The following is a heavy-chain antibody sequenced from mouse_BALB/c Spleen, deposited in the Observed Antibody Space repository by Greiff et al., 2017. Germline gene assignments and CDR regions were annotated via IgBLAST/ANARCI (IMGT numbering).Heavy chain of an antibody. V-gene: IGHV3-6*02. J-gene: IGHJ2*01. CDR3: ARDGVRFDY. CDR1: GYSITSGYY. CDR2: ISYDGSN. D-gene: IGHD2-14*01. Sequence: DVKLQESGPGLVKPSQSLSLTCSVTGYSITSGYYWKWIRQFPGNTLEWMCYISYDGSNNYNPSLKNRISITRDTSKNQFFLKLNSVTTEDTATYDCARDGVRFDYWGQGTTLTVSA.